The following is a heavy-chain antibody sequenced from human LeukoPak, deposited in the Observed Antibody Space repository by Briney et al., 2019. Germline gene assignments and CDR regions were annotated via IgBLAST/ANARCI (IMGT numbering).Heavy chain of an antibody. Sequence: ASVKVSCKASGYTFTSYYMHWVRQAPGQGLEWMGIINPSGGSTSYAQKFQGRVTMIRDTSTSTVYMELSSLRSEDTAVYYCARGHLPGIAAAGTIDWFDPWGQGTLVTVSS. J-gene: IGHJ5*02. V-gene: IGHV1-46*01. D-gene: IGHD6-13*01. CDR1: GYTFTSYY. CDR2: INPSGGST. CDR3: ARGHLPGIAAAGTIDWFDP.